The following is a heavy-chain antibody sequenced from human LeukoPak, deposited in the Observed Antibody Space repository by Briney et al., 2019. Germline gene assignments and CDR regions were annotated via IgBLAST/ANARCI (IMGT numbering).Heavy chain of an antibody. CDR1: GFTFSSYG. J-gene: IGHJ6*02. Sequence: PGGSLRLSCAASGFTFSSYGMHWVRQAPGKGLEWVAVIWYDGSNKYYADSVKGRFTISRDNSKNTLYLQMNSLRAEDTAVFYCARVTTIVGTTSWLLDSYYYYAMDVWGQGTTVTVPS. CDR3: ARVTTIVGTTSWLLDSYYYYAMDV. CDR2: IWYDGSNK. D-gene: IGHD1-26*01. V-gene: IGHV3-33*01.